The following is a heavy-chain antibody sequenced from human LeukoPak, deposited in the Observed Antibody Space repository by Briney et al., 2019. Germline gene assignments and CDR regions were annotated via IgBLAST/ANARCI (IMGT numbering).Heavy chain of an antibody. J-gene: IGHJ5*02. Sequence: SETLSLTCTVSGGSISSSSYYWGWIRQPPGKGLEWIGNIYYSGSTYYNPSLKSRVTISVDTSKNQFSLKLSSVTAADTAVYYCARDIRSGSYFGWFDPWGQGTLVTVSS. V-gene: IGHV4-39*07. D-gene: IGHD3-10*01. CDR2: IYYSGST. CDR3: ARDIRSGSYFGWFDP. CDR1: GGSISSSSYY.